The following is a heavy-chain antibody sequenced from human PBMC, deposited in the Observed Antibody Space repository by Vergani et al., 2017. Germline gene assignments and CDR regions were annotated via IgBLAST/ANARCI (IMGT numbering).Heavy chain of an antibody. CDR1: GFTFSSYD. CDR3: AKGVYCSSTSCYEGRGYYYGMGV. CDR2: IGTAGDT. Sequence: EVQLVESGGGLVKPGGSLRLSCAACGFTFSSYDMHWVRQATGKGLEWVSAIGTAGDTYYPGSVKGQFTISRENAKNSLYLQMNSLRAGDTAVYYCAKGVYCSSTSCYEGRGYYYGMGVWGQGTTVTFSS. J-gene: IGHJ6*02. D-gene: IGHD2-2*01. V-gene: IGHV3-13*03.